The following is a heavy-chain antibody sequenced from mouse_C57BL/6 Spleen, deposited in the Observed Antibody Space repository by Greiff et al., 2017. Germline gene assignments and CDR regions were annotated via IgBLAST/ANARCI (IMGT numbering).Heavy chain of an antibody. CDR1: GFTFKNSY. D-gene: IGHD2-1*01. CDR3: ARNDYGNPS. V-gene: IGHV14-3*01. CDR2: IDPANGNT. J-gene: IGHJ2*01. Sequence: VQLQQSVAELVRPGASVKLSCTASGFTFKNSYMHWVKQRPEQGLEWIGRIDPANGNTNYAAKFQGKATITADTSSNTAYLQLSSLTSEDTAIYYCARNDYGNPSWGQGTTLTVSS.